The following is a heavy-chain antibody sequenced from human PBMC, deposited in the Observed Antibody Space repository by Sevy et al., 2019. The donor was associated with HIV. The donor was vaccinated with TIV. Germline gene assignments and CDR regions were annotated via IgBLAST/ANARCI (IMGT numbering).Heavy chain of an antibody. D-gene: IGHD4-17*01. V-gene: IGHV3-11*01. CDR3: ARDHVKDGDLGDYYYFAMDL. CDR1: GFTFSDFY. CDR2: ISGSDNTI. J-gene: IGHJ6*02. Sequence: GGSLRLSCAASGFTFSDFYMSWIRQAPGKGLEWISYISGSDNTIYYADSVKGRFTISRDNDKNSLYLQMNSLRAEDTAVYYCARDHVKDGDLGDYYYFAMDLWGQGTTVTVSS.